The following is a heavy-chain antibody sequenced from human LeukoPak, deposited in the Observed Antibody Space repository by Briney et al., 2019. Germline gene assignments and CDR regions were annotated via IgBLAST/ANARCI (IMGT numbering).Heavy chain of an antibody. V-gene: IGHV4-59*01. CDR1: GGSISSYY. J-gene: IGHJ3*02. CDR2: IYYSGST. D-gene: IGHD3-22*01. CDR3: ARTSITMLEVFDI. Sequence: SETLSLTCTVSGGSISSYYWSWIRQPPGKGLEWIGHIYYSGSTNYNPSLKSRVTISVDTSKNQFSLKLSSVTAADTAVYYCARTSITMLEVFDIWGQGTMVTVSS.